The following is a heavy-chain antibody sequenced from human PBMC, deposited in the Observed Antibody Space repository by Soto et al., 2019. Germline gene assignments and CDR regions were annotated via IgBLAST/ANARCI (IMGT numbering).Heavy chain of an antibody. D-gene: IGHD2-15*01. V-gene: IGHV3-7*05. CDR3: ARDSGYCRNFDCKGDAFDT. CDR2: IKEDGSAR. Sequence: EGQLVESGGGLVQPGGSLRLSCAASGFTFSGYWMSWVRQITGKGLEWVANIKEDGSARYYVDSVKGRFTISRDNAKNSRYLQMNTLRAEAAAVYFCARDSGYCRNFDCKGDAFDTWGQGTMVTVSS. CDR1: GFTFSGYW. J-gene: IGHJ3*02.